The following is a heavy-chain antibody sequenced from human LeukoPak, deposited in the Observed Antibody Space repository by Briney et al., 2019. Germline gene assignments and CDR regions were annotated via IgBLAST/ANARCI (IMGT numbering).Heavy chain of an antibody. D-gene: IGHD6-13*01. CDR3: ARDHAPKAASISCWFDP. Sequence: GASVRLSFKVSGYTFTVYYMHGVPDAPGQGREWGGGINPTSGGTNYAQKFQGSVTMTRDTTISTAYMELSRLRSDDTAVYYCARDHAPKAASISCWFDPWGQGTLVTVSS. CDR2: INPTSGGT. V-gene: IGHV1-2*02. J-gene: IGHJ5*02. CDR1: GYTFTVYY.